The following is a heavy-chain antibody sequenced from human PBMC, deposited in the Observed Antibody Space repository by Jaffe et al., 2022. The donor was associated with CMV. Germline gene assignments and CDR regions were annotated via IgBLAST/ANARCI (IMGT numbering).Heavy chain of an antibody. V-gene: IGHV4-34*01. CDR2: INHSGST. CDR3: ARIVPAAMGFYYYYGMDV. D-gene: IGHD2-2*01. J-gene: IGHJ6*02. CDR1: GGSFSGYY. Sequence: QVQLQQWGAGLLKPSETLSLTCAVYGGSFSGYYWSWIRQPPGKGLEWIGEINHSGSTNYNPSLKSRVTISVDTSKNQFSLKLSSVTAADTAVYYCARIVPAAMGFYYYYGMDVWGQGTTVTVSS.